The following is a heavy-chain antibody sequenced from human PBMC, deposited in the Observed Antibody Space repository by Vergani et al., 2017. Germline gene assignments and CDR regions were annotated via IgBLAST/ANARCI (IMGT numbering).Heavy chain of an antibody. CDR1: GYSFTSYW. Sequence: EVQLVQSGAEVKKPGESLKISCKGSGYSFTSYWIGWVRQMPGKGLEWMGIIYPGDSDTRYSQACQGQVTISADKSISTAYLQGSSLKASDTARYYCAVTYYYDSSDAVDIWGQGTMVTVSS. CDR3: AVTYYYDSSDAVDI. V-gene: IGHV5-51*01. D-gene: IGHD3-22*01. J-gene: IGHJ3*02. CDR2: IYPGDSDT.